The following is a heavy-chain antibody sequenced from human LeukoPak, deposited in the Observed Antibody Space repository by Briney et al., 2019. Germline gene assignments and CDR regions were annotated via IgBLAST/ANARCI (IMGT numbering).Heavy chain of an antibody. CDR1: GYTFTSYG. CDR3: ARDRVYDYVWGSYRPLDY. J-gene: IGHJ4*02. D-gene: IGHD3-16*02. CDR2: ISAYNGNT. Sequence: ASVKVSCKASGYTFTSYGISWVRQAPGQGLEWMGWISAYNGNTNYAQKLQGRVTMTTDTSTSTAYMEPRSPRSDDTAVYYCARDRVYDYVWGSYRPLDYWGQGTLVTVSS. V-gene: IGHV1-18*01.